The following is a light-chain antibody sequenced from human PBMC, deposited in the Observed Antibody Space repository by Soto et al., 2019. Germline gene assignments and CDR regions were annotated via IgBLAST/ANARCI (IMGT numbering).Light chain of an antibody. CDR2: KAS. CDR1: QSISSW. V-gene: IGKV1-5*03. Sequence: DIQMTQSPSTLSASVGDRVTITCRASQSISSWLAWYQQKPGKAPKLLIYKASSLESGVPSRFSGSGSGTEFTLTNSSLQPDDFATYYCQHPGTFGQGTKVEIK. J-gene: IGKJ1*01. CDR3: QHPGT.